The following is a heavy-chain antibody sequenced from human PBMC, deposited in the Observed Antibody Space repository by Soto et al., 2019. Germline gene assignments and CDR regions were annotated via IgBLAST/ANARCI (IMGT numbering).Heavy chain of an antibody. CDR2: IYWDDDK. V-gene: IGHV2-5*02. D-gene: IGHD1-26*01. J-gene: IGHJ4*02. CDR1: GFSLSTSGVG. Sequence: QITLKESGPMLVKPTQTLTLTCTFSGFSLSTSGVGVGWVRQPPGKALECLALIYWDDDKRYSPSLKSRLTITKDTSKNQVVLTMTSMDPMDTATYYCAHLGGNYFSFDYWGQGTLVTVSS. CDR3: AHLGGNYFSFDY.